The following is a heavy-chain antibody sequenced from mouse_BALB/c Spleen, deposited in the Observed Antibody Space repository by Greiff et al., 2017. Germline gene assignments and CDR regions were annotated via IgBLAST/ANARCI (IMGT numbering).Heavy chain of an antibody. J-gene: IGHJ3*01. CDR2: INPYNDGT. V-gene: IGHV1-14*01. Sequence: EVKLVESGPELVKPGASVKMSCKASGYTFTSYVMHWVKQKPGQGLEWIGYINPYNDGTKYNEKFKGKATLTSDKSSSTAYMELSSLTSEDSAVYYCARGYYGSSRGWFAYWGQGTLVTVSA. CDR3: ARGYYGSSRGWFAY. CDR1: GYTFTSYV. D-gene: IGHD1-1*01.